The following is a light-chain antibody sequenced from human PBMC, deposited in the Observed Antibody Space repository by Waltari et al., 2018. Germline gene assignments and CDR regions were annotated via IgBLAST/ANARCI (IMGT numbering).Light chain of an antibody. CDR3: CSYGGSYYV. CDR1: SSDVGSYDY. CDR2: DVN. Sequence: QSALTQPRSVSGSPGQSVTISCTGTSSDVGSYDYVSWYQQPPGKAPKLMIYDVNKRPSGVPDRCSGSKAGNPAARAISGVQAEDEAEYFCCSYGGSYYVLGTGTEVTGL. V-gene: IGLV2-11*01. J-gene: IGLJ1*01.